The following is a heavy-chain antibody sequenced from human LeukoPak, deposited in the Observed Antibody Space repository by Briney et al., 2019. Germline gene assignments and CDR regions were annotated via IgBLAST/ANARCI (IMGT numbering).Heavy chain of an antibody. D-gene: IGHD5-24*01. CDR3: ARSYYNRGLDYGMDV. Sequence: SETLSLTCTVSGGSISSYYWSWIRQPPGKGLEWIGYIYYSGSTNYNPSLKSRVTISVDTSKNQFSLKLSSVTAADTAVYYCARSYYNRGLDYGMDVWGQGTTVTVSS. J-gene: IGHJ6*02. V-gene: IGHV4-59*01. CDR2: IYYSGST. CDR1: GGSISSYY.